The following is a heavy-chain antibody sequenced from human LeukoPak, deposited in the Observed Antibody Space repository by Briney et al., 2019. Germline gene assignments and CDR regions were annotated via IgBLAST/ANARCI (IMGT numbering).Heavy chain of an antibody. CDR1: GFTFSSYS. D-gene: IGHD1-26*01. CDR3: ARDDSGSSSYWFAP. CDR2: ISSSSSYI. Sequence: GGSLRLSCAASGFTFSSYSMNWVRQAPGKGLEWVSSISSSSSYIYYADSVKGRFTISRDNAKNSLYLQMNSLRAEDTAVYYCARDDSGSSSYWFAPWGQGTLVTVSS. J-gene: IGHJ5*02. V-gene: IGHV3-21*01.